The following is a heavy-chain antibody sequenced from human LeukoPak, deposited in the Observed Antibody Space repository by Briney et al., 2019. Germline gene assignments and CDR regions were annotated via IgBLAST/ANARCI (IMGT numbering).Heavy chain of an antibody. V-gene: IGHV3-7*01. CDR1: GFTFSSYW. J-gene: IGHJ4*02. Sequence: GGSLRLSCAASGFTFSSYWMSWVRQAPGTGLEWVANIKQDGSEKYYVDSVKGRFTISRDNAKNSLYLQMNSLRAEDTAVYYCARESYDFWSGNVDYWGQGTLVTVSS. CDR2: IKQDGSEK. CDR3: ARESYDFWSGNVDY. D-gene: IGHD3-3*01.